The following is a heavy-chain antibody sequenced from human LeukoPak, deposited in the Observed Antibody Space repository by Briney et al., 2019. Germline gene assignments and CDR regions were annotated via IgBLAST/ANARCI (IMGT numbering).Heavy chain of an antibody. CDR1: GFTFSSYG. V-gene: IGHV3-30*18. Sequence: RGSLRLSCAASGFTFSSYGMHWVRQAPGKGLEWVAVISYDGSNKYYADSVKGRFTISRDNSKNTLYLQMNSLRAEDTAVYYCAKDFPCSGGSCYSSGFDYWGQGTLVTVSS. CDR3: AKDFPCSGGSCYSSGFDY. J-gene: IGHJ4*02. CDR2: ISYDGSNK. D-gene: IGHD2-15*01.